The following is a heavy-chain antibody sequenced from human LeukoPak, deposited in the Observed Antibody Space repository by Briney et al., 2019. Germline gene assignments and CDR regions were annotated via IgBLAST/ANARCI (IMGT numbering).Heavy chain of an antibody. CDR1: GFTFSGSA. CDR3: TGNYYGSGSYADFDY. J-gene: IGHJ4*02. CDR2: IRSTANGYVT. V-gene: IGHV3-73*01. D-gene: IGHD3-10*01. Sequence: GGSLRLSCAASGFTFSGSALHWVRQASGKGLEWVGRIRSTANGYVTAYAASVKGRFTISRDDSKNTAYLQMDSLKTEDTAVYYCTGNYYGSGSYADFDYWGQGTLVTVSS.